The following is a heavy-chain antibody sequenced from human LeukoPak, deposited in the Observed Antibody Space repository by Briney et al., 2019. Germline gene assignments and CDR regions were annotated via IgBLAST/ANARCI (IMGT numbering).Heavy chain of an antibody. CDR2: IYAGGTT. CDR3: AKMHCSTTSCPYYMDV. V-gene: IGHV3-53*01. D-gene: IGHD2-2*01. CDR1: GLTFSSNY. J-gene: IGHJ6*03. Sequence: PGGSPRLSCAASGLTFSSNYMSWVRQAPGKGLEWVSVIYAGGTTYYADSVKGRVTISRDKDTLYLQMNSLRVEDTAVYYCAKMHCSTTSCPYYMDVWGKGTTVTVSS.